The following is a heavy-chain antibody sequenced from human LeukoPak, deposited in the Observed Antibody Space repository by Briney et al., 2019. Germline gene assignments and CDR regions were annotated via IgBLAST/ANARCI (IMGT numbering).Heavy chain of an antibody. D-gene: IGHD2-15*01. V-gene: IGHV3-23*01. J-gene: IGHJ4*02. Sequence: GGSLRLSCAASGFTFSSCSMSWVRRAPGRGLEGVLTISDSGGSTYYADSVKGRFPISRDNSKNTLYLQMNSLRAEDTAVYYCAKRTLLGYCSGGSYYDRRVFDYWGQGTLVTVSS. CDR1: GFTFSSCS. CDR3: AKRTLLGYCSGGSYYDRRVFDY. CDR2: ISDSGGST.